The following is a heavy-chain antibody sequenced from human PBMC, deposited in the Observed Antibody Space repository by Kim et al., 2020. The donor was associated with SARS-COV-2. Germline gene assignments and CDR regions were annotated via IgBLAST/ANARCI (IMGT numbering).Heavy chain of an antibody. J-gene: IGHJ4*02. Sequence: GGSLRLSCAASGFTFSDYYMSWIRQAPGKGLEWVAYICTRGGNIYYADSVRGRFTISRDNAKNSFYLQMNSLRVEDTAVYYCAREISGSGVFDSWGQGTLFTVSS. CDR3: AREISGSGVFDS. CDR2: ICTRGGNI. CDR1: GFTFSDYY. V-gene: IGHV3-11*04. D-gene: IGHD3-10*01.